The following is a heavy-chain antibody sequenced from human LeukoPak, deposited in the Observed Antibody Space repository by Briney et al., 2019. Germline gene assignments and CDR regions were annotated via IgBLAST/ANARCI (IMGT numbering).Heavy chain of an antibody. D-gene: IGHD2-8*01. CDR1: GFTVSSNY. V-gene: IGHV3-66*01. Sequence: GGSLRLSCAASGFTVSSNYMSWVRQAPGKGLEWVSVIYSGGSTYYADSVKGRFTISRDNSKNTLYLQMNSLRAEDTAVYYCARTQPDIVLMVYASHYGMDAWGQGTTVTVSS. CDR2: IYSGGST. J-gene: IGHJ6*02. CDR3: ARTQPDIVLMVYASHYGMDA.